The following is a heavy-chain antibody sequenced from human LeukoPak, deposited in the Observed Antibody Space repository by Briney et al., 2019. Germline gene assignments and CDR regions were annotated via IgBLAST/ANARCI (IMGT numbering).Heavy chain of an antibody. D-gene: IGHD3-3*01. V-gene: IGHV3-23*01. Sequence: GGSLRLSCAASGFTFSSYAMSWVRRAPGKGLEWVSAISGSGGSTYYADSVKGRFTISRDNSKNTLYLQMNSLRAEDTAVYYCAKDMSVDFWSGYYTNWFDPWGQGTLVAVSS. J-gene: IGHJ5*02. CDR1: GFTFSSYA. CDR2: ISGSGGST. CDR3: AKDMSVDFWSGYYTNWFDP.